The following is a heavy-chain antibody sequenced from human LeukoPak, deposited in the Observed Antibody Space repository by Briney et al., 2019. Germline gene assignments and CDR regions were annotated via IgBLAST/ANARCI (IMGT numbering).Heavy chain of an antibody. J-gene: IGHJ4*02. V-gene: IGHV4-34*01. D-gene: IGHD2-2*01. CDR1: GGSFSGYY. CDR3: ASEGYCSSTSCYDY. Sequence: SETLSLTCAVYGGSFSGYYWSWIRQPPGKGLEWIGEINHSGSTNYNPSLKSRVTISVDTSKNQFSLKLSSVTAADTAVYYCASEGYCSSTSCYDYWGQGTLVTVSS. CDR2: INHSGST.